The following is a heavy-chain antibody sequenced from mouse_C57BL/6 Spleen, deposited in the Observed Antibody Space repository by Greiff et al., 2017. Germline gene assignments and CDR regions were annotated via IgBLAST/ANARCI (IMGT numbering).Heavy chain of an antibody. CDR2: FYPGSGSI. CDR3: ARHEEGVYYGNHFGMDY. J-gene: IGHJ4*01. V-gene: IGHV1-62-2*01. Sequence: QVQLQQSGAELVKPGASVKLSCKASGYTFTEYTIHWVKQRSGQGLEWIGWFYPGSGSIKYNEKFKDKATLTADKSSSTVYMELSRLTSEDSAVYFCARHEEGVYYGNHFGMDYWGQGTSVTVSS. CDR1: GYTFTEYT. D-gene: IGHD2-1*01.